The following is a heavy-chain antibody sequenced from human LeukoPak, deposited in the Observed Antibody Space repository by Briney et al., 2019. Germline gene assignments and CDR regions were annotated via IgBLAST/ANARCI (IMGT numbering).Heavy chain of an antibody. V-gene: IGHV1-24*01. CDR1: GYTLTELS. CDR3: AREPSPSYYYGSGSYYFDY. D-gene: IGHD3-10*01. J-gene: IGHJ4*02. CDR2: FDPEDGET. Sequence: ASVKVSCKVSGYTLTELSMHWVRQAPGKGLEWMGGFDPEDGETIYAQKFQGRVTMTEDTSTDTAYMELSSLRSEDTAVYYCAREPSPSYYYGSGSYYFDYWGQGTLVTVSS.